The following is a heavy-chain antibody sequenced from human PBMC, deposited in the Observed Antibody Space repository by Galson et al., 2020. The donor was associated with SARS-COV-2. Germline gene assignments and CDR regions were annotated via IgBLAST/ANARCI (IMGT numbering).Heavy chain of an antibody. CDR3: AREATIFGVVQQRHWFDP. V-gene: IGHV1-69*05. CDR2: IIPIFGTA. Sequence: ASVKVSCKASGGTFSSYAISWVRQAPGQGLEWMGGIIPIFGTANYAQKFQGRVTITTDESTSTAYMELSSLRSEDTAVYYCAREATIFGVVQQRHWFDPWGQGTLVTVSS. D-gene: IGHD3-3*01. CDR1: GGTFSSYA. J-gene: IGHJ5*02.